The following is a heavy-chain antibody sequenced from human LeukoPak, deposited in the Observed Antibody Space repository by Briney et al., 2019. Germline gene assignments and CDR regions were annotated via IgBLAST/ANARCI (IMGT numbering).Heavy chain of an antibody. V-gene: IGHV3-13*01. Sequence: GGSLRLSCAASGFTFSNHDMHWVRQASGKGLEWVSVIGSAGDTFYPGSVRGRFTISREHAKNALFLQMNSLRLEDTAVYYCARTAGRTFDYWGQGTLVTVSS. CDR1: GFTFSNHD. CDR3: ARTAGRTFDY. CDR2: IGSAGDT. J-gene: IGHJ4*02. D-gene: IGHD6-6*01.